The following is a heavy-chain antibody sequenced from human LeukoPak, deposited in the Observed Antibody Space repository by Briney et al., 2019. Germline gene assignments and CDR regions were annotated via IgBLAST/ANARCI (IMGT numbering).Heavy chain of an antibody. CDR1: GFTFSSYG. Sequence: GRSLRLSCAASGFTFSSYGMHWVRQAPGKGLEWVAVISYDGSNKYYADSVKGRFTISRDNSKNTLYLRMNSLRAEDTAVYYCAKLGAVHFDYWGQGTLVTVSS. D-gene: IGHD1-26*01. J-gene: IGHJ4*02. CDR3: AKLGAVHFDY. CDR2: ISYDGSNK. V-gene: IGHV3-30*18.